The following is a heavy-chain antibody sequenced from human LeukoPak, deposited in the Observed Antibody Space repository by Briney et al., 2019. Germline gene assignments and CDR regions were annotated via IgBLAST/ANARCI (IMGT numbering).Heavy chain of an antibody. Sequence: SCPTLAKPTPALTLTCTFSGFSLRAPGMCINWMRQTPAKGLDRLERIDWDDDKLYNPSLETRLSISKDTSKIQVVLRMTNMDPADTATYFCARTSRRTTYPKSYFDDWGQGTLVIVSS. J-gene: IGHJ4*02. CDR3: ARTSRRTTYPKSYFDD. CDR2: IDWDDDK. V-gene: IGHV2-70*17. D-gene: IGHD2-2*01. CDR1: GFSLRAPGMC.